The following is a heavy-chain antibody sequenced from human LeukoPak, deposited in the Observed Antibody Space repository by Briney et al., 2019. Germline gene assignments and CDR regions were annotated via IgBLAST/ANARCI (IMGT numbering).Heavy chain of an antibody. CDR2: ISAYNGNT. J-gene: IGHJ4*02. CDR1: GYTFTSYG. Sequence: EASVKVSCKASGYTFTSYGISWVRQAPGQGLEWMGWISAYNGNTNYAQKFQGRVTMTTDTSTSTVYMALRSLRSDDTAVYYCARSPARGYDILTNYNDYWGQGTLVTVSS. D-gene: IGHD3-9*01. V-gene: IGHV1-18*01. CDR3: ARSPARGYDILTNYNDY.